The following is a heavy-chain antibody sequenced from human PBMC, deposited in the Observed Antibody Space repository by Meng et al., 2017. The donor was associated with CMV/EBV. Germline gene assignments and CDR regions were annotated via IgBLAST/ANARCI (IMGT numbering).Heavy chain of an antibody. V-gene: IGHV3-11*01. Sequence: GGSLRLSCAASGFTFSDYYMSWIRQAPGKGLEWVSYISSSGSTIYYADSVKGRFTISRDNAKNLLYLQMNSLRAEDTAVYYCARGLGCSSTSCYPSVDAFDIWGQGTMVTVSS. D-gene: IGHD2-2*01. J-gene: IGHJ3*02. CDR3: ARGLGCSSTSCYPSVDAFDI. CDR2: ISSSGSTI. CDR1: GFTFSDYY.